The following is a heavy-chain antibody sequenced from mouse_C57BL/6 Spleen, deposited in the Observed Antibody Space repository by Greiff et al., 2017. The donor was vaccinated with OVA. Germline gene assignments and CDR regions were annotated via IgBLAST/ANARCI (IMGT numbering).Heavy chain of an antibody. CDR1: GYTFTDYY. CDR2: INPNNGGT. Sequence: EVQLQQSGPELVKPGASVKISCKASGYTFTDYYMNWVKQSHGKSLEWIGDINPNNGGTSYNQKFKGKATLTVDKSSSTAYMELRSLTSEDSAVYYCAREARFITSSYWYFDVWGTGTTVTVSS. D-gene: IGHD1-1*01. V-gene: IGHV1-26*01. CDR3: AREARFITSSYWYFDV. J-gene: IGHJ1*03.